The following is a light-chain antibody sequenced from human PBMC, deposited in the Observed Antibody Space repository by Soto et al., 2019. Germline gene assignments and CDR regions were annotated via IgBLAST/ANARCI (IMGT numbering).Light chain of an antibody. CDR2: EVS. V-gene: IGLV2-14*01. J-gene: IGLJ1*01. CDR1: SSDVGGYNY. CDR3: SSYTSRSSHYV. Sequence: QSVLTQPASVSGSPGQSITISYTGTSSDVGGYNYVSWYQQHPGKAPKLMIYEVSNRPSGVSNRFFGSKSGNAASLTISGLQAEDEADYYCSSYTSRSSHYVFGTGTKVTVL.